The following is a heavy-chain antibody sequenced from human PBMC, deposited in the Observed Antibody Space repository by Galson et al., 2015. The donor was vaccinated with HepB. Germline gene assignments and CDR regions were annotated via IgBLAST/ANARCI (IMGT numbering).Heavy chain of an antibody. J-gene: IGHJ4*02. CDR3: ARGPIVGTTGAY. CDR2: IYSGGNT. CDR1: GFTVRNNY. D-gene: IGHD1-26*01. Sequence: SLRLSCAASGFTVRNNYMSWMRQAPGKGLEWVSLIYSGGNTHYADSVKGRFTISRDSSKNSLYLQMNSLRADDTAVYFCARGPIVGTTGAYWGQGTLVTVSS. V-gene: IGHV3-66*01.